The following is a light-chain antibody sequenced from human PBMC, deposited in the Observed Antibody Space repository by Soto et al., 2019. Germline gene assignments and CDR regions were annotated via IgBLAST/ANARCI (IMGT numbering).Light chain of an antibody. J-gene: IGKJ4*01. CDR2: DAS. CDR3: PRYYNSGLT. V-gene: IGKV1-39*01. CDR1: QSISNF. Sequence: DIQMTQSPSSLSASLGYGVTITCRASQSISNFLNWDVPKPGNAPNAPPPDASTLQCGVPPRCRGSESGTAFTAANRGLQHDASATSSCPRYYNSGLTLGGGTKVDSK.